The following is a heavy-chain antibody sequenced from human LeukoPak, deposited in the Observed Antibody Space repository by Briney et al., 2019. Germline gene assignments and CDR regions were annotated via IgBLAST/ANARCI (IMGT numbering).Heavy chain of an antibody. CDR2: IYYSGST. CDR3: ARLDWGSRGSGSFDI. D-gene: IGHD7-27*01. J-gene: IGHJ4*02. Sequence: PSETLSLTCTVSGGSISSYYWSWIRQPPGKGLEWIGSIYYSGSTYYDATLKSRVTMSVDTSKNQFSLKLRSVTAADTAVYFCARLDWGSRGSGSFDIWGQGTLVTVSS. CDR1: GGSISSYY. V-gene: IGHV4-59*04.